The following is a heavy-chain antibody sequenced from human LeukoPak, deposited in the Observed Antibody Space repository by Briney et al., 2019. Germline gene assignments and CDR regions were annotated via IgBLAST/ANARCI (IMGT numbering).Heavy chain of an antibody. D-gene: IGHD6-19*01. CDR2: IKSKTDGGTT. CDR3: ITSSGWYYFDH. Sequence: KAGGSLRLSCAGSGFTFGDSWMTWVRKAPGGGLDWVGRIKSKTDGGTTDYAAPVKGRFTISRDDSKNTVYLQMNSLKTEDTAVYYCITSSGWYYFDHWGQGTLVTVSS. V-gene: IGHV3-15*01. CDR1: GFTFGDSW. J-gene: IGHJ4*02.